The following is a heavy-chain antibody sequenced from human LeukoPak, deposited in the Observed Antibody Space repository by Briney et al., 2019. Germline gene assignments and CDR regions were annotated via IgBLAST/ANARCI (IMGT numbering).Heavy chain of an antibody. CDR3: AKGDCGGTCLLIDN. Sequence: GGSLRLSCAASGFTFSGYAMSWVRQAPGKGQEWVSLITSSGATTYYAASVRGRFTVHRDNSKNTLYLQMNSLRAEDTAVYFCAKGDCGGTCLLIDNWGQGTLVTVSS. J-gene: IGHJ4*02. D-gene: IGHD2-15*01. CDR2: ITSSGATT. CDR1: GFTFSGYA. V-gene: IGHV3-23*01.